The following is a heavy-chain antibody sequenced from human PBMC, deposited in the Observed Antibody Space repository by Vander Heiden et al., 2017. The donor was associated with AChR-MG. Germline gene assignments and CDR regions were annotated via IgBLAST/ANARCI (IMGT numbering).Heavy chain of an antibody. D-gene: IGHD6-13*01. V-gene: IGHV1-2*02. J-gene: IGHJ4*02. Sequence: QVQLVQSGAEVKKPGASVKVSCKASGYTFTGYYMHGARQAPGQGLEWMGWIHRNSGGTKYAQNFQGRVTMTGDTSISTAYMELSRLRSDDTAVYYCARGDSSSWTYWGQGTLVTVSS. CDR3: ARGDSSSWTY. CDR1: GYTFTGYY. CDR2: IHRNSGGT.